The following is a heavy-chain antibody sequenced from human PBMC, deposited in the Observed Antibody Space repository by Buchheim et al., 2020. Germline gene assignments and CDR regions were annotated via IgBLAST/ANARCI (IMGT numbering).Heavy chain of an antibody. V-gene: IGHV4-39*07. D-gene: IGHD6-13*01. CDR3: AGSSSWRQTHDY. CDR1: GGSISSSSYY. CDR2: IYYSGST. Sequence: QLQLQESGPGLVKPSETLSLTCTVSGGSISSSSYYWGWIRQPPGKGLKWIGSIYYSGSTYYNPSLKSRVTISVDTSKNQFSLKLSSVTAADTAVYYCAGSSSWRQTHDYWGQGTL. J-gene: IGHJ4*02.